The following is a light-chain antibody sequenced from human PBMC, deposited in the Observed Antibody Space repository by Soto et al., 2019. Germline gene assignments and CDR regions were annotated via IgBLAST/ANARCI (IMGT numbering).Light chain of an antibody. CDR3: SSYTSSSTIYV. CDR1: ISDVGGYTY. Sequence: QSVLTQPASVSGSPRQSITISGTGAISDVGGYTYVSWYQQHPGKAPKLMIYEVNNRPSGVSNRFSGSKSGNTASLTISGLQAEDEADYYCSSYTSSSTIYVFGTGTKVTVL. V-gene: IGLV2-14*01. CDR2: EVN. J-gene: IGLJ1*01.